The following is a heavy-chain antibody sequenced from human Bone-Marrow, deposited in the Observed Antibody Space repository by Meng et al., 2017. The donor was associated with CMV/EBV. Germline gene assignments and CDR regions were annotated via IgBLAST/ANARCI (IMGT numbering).Heavy chain of an antibody. CDR3: ARELRHRDFQTGGDY. CDR1: GGSIITTNYF. Sequence: GSLRLSCTVSGGSIITTNYFWAWIRQPPGKGLEWIGSLFYDGATQYNPSLKSRGALSVATSKNQSSLRLNFVTAADTAIYYCARELRHRDFQTGGDYWGQGTLVTVSS. CDR2: LFYDGAT. D-gene: IGHD7-27*01. V-gene: IGHV4-39*07. J-gene: IGHJ4*02.